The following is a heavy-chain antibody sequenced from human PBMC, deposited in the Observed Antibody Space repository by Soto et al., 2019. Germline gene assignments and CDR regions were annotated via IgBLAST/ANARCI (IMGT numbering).Heavy chain of an antibody. CDR2: IYSGGST. Sequence: PGGSLRLSCAASGFTVNSNYMSWVRQAPGKGLEWVSVIYSGGSTYYADSVKGRFTISRDNSKNTVYLQMNSLRAEDTAVYYCAREKRHAVYLFDYWGQGTLVTVSS. V-gene: IGHV3-66*01. CDR1: GFTVNSNY. J-gene: IGHJ4*02. CDR3: AREKRHAVYLFDY. D-gene: IGHD1-1*01.